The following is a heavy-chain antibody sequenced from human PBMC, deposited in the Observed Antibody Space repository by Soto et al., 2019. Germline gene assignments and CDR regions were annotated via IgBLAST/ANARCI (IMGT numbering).Heavy chain of an antibody. CDR1: GYTFTGYA. CDR3: ARVVYSYGPFDY. V-gene: IGHV1-3*01. J-gene: IGHJ4*02. Sequence: ASVKVSCKASGYTFTGYAMHWVRQAPGQRLEWMGWINAGNGNTKYSQKFQGRVTITRDTSASTAYMELSSLRSEDTAVYYCARVVYSYGPFDYWGQGTLVTVSS. CDR2: INAGNGNT. D-gene: IGHD5-18*01.